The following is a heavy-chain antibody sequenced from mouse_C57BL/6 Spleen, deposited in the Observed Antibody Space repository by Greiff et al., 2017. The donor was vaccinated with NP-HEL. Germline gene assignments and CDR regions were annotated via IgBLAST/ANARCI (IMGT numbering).Heavy chain of an antibody. CDR1: GYTFTSYW. V-gene: IGHV1-50*01. J-gene: IGHJ1*03. D-gene: IGHD1-1*01. CDR2: IDPSDSYT. Sequence: QVHVKQPGAELVKPGASVKLSCKASGYTFTSYWMQWVKQRPGQGLEWIGEIDPSDSYTNYNQKFKGKATLTVDTSSSTAYMQLSSLTSEDSAVYYCARGFITTVVAPSYWYFDVWGTGTTVTVSS. CDR3: ARGFITTVVAPSYWYFDV.